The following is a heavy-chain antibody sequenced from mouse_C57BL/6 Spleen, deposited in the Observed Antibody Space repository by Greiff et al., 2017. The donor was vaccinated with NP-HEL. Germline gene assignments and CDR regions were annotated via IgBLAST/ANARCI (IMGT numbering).Heavy chain of an antibody. CDR2: ISSGGSYT. V-gene: IGHV5-6*01. Sequence: EVKLMESGGDLVKPGGSLKLSCAASGFTFSSYGMSWVRQTPDKRLEWVATISSGGSYTYYPDSVKGRFTISRDNAKNTLYLQMSSLKSEDTAMYYCARHSTMIMHWYFDVWGTGTTVTVSS. CDR3: ARHSTMIMHWYFDV. J-gene: IGHJ1*03. CDR1: GFTFSSYG. D-gene: IGHD2-4*01.